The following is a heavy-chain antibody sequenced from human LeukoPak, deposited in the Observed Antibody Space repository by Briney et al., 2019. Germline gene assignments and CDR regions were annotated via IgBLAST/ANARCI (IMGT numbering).Heavy chain of an antibody. D-gene: IGHD1-26*01. J-gene: IGHJ6*03. CDR3: ASGTWVDTYYYYMDV. Sequence: SVKVSCKASGGTFSSYAISWVRQAPGQGLEWMGGIIPIFGTANYAQKFQGRVTITVDKSTSTAYMELSSLRSEDTAVYYCASGTWVDTYYYYMDVWGKGTTVTVSS. CDR1: GGTFSSYA. CDR2: IIPIFGTA. V-gene: IGHV1-69*06.